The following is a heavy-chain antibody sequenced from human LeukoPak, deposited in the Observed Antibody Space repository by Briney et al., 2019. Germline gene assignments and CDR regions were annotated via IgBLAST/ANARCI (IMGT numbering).Heavy chain of an antibody. CDR1: GFTFSSYW. V-gene: IGHV3-7*01. D-gene: IGHD3-10*02. CDR3: AELGITMIGGV. J-gene: IGHJ6*04. CDR2: IKQEGSEE. Sequence: GGSLRLSCAASGFTFSSYWMSWVRQAPGKGLEWVANIKQEGSEENYVDSVKGRFTISRDNAKNSLYLQMNSLRAEDTAVYYCAELGITMIGGVWGKGTTVTISS.